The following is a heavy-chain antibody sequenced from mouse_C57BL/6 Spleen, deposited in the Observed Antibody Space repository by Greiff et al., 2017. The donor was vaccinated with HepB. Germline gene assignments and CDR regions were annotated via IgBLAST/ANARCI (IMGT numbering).Heavy chain of an antibody. J-gene: IGHJ1*03. V-gene: IGHV1-50*01. CDR1: GYTFTSYW. CDR2: IDPSDSYT. CDR3: ARRGTVVATDFDV. Sequence: VQLQQPGAELVKPGASVKLSCKASGYTFTSYWMQWVKQRPGQGLEWIGEIDPSDSYTNYNQKFKGKATLTVDTSSSTAYMQLSSLTSEDSAVYYCARRGTVVATDFDVWGTGTTVTVSS. D-gene: IGHD1-1*01.